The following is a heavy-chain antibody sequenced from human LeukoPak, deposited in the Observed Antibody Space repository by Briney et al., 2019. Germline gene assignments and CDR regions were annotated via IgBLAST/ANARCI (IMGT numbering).Heavy chain of an antibody. CDR2: INHSGST. D-gene: IGHD5-24*01. Sequence: PSETLSLTCAVYGGSFSGYYWSWIRQPPGKGLEWIGEINHSGSTNYNPSLKSRVTISVDTSKNQFSLKLSSVTAADTAVYYCARQGGGYNYRARKPFDYWGQGTLVTVSS. V-gene: IGHV4-34*01. J-gene: IGHJ4*02. CDR3: ARQGGGYNYRARKPFDY. CDR1: GGSFSGYY.